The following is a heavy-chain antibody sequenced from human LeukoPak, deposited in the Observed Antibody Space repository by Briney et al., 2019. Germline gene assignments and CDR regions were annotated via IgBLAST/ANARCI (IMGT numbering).Heavy chain of an antibody. D-gene: IGHD6-19*01. CDR3: AGMYSSGRSDY. CDR1: GFTFSTYE. Sequence: GSLRLSCAASGFTFSTYEMNWVRQPPGKGPEWIGTIYHSGTTYYNPSLKSRVTISVDTSKNQFSLNLSSVSAADSAVYYCAGMYSSGRSDYWGQGTLVTVSS. V-gene: IGHV4-38-2*01. CDR2: IYHSGTT. J-gene: IGHJ4*02.